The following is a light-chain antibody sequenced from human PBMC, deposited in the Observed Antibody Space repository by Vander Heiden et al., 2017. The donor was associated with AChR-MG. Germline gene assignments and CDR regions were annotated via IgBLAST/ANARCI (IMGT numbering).Light chain of an antibody. J-gene: IGKJ1*01. Sequence: EIVLTQSPGTLSLSPGEKATLSCRASQSVGSDLAWYQQKPGQAPSLLIYDTFNRATGIPARFSGSGSGTDFTLTISSLEPEDFAVYYCQQRSSWPPTFGQGTKVEIK. CDR2: DTF. V-gene: IGKV3-11*01. CDR3: QQRSSWPPT. CDR1: QSVGSD.